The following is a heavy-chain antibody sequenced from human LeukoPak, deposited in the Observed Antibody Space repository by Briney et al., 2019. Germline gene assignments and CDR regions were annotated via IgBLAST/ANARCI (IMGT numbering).Heavy chain of an antibody. Sequence: QPGRSLRLSCAASGFTFSSYAMHWVRQAPGKGLEWVAVISYDGSNKYYADSVKGRFTISRDNSKSTLYLQMNSLRAEDTAVYYCARVIPAGELLDYWGQGTLVTVSS. V-gene: IGHV3-30-3*01. CDR3: ARVIPAGELLDY. CDR1: GFTFSSYA. J-gene: IGHJ4*02. D-gene: IGHD1-26*01. CDR2: ISYDGSNK.